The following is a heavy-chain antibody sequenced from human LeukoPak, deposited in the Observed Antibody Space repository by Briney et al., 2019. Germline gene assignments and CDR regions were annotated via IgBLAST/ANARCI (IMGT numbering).Heavy chain of an antibody. CDR2: IYYSGST. J-gene: IGHJ4*02. CDR3: ARGIAARRAFFDY. Sequence: SQTLSLTCTVSGGSISSGNLYWSWIRQPPGKGLEWIGYIYYSGSTNYNPSLKSRVTISVDTSKNQFSLKLSSVTAADTAVYYCARGIAARRAFFDYWGQGTLVTVSS. CDR1: GGSISSGNLY. V-gene: IGHV4-61*01. D-gene: IGHD6-6*01.